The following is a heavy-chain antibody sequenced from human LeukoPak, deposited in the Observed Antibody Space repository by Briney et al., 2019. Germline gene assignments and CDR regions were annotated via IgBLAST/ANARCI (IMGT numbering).Heavy chain of an antibody. V-gene: IGHV4-39*07. CDR2: IFYSGST. D-gene: IGHD3-9*01. J-gene: IGHJ4*02. Sequence: SGTLSLTCTVSGGSISSSRYYWGWIRQPPGKGLQWIGSIFYSGSTYYNPSLKSRVTMSVDTSRNHLSLQLSSVTAADTAVYYCATTKRDGYYNPLEDWGQGTLVTVSS. CDR3: ATTKRDGYYNPLED. CDR1: GGSISSSRYY.